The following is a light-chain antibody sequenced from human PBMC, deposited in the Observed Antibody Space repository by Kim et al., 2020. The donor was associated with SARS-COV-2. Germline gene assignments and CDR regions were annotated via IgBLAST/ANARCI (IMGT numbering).Light chain of an antibody. CDR2: DVN. J-gene: IGLJ3*02. Sequence: GQSITISGNGTSSDVGAYNYVSWYQHHPSKAPKLIIYDVNNRPSGASYRFSGSKSGNTASLTISGLQAEDEADYYCTSHTTGAARVFGGGTQLTVL. V-gene: IGLV2-14*03. CDR1: SSDVGAYNY. CDR3: TSHTTGAARV.